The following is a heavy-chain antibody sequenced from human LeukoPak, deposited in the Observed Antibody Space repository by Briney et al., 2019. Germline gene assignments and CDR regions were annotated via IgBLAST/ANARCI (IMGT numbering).Heavy chain of an antibody. Sequence: GGSLRLSCAASGFTFSSCELSWVRQAPTKGLEWVSYISRNGSITNYADSVKGRFTISRDSAKNSLYLQMNSLRAEDTAVYYCAREGDGYNLLGDYYYGMDVWGQGTTVTVSS. CDR2: ISRNGSIT. CDR1: GFTFSSCE. CDR3: AREGDGYNLLGDYYYGMDV. V-gene: IGHV3-48*03. D-gene: IGHD5-24*01. J-gene: IGHJ6*02.